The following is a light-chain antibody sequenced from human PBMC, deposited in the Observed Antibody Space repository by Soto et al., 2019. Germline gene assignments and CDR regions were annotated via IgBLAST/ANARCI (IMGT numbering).Light chain of an antibody. CDR2: QTS. V-gene: IGKV3-11*01. J-gene: IGKJ1*01. Sequence: EIVLTQSRATVSSFPGDRVTLSCRASQYINTRLAWYQHRPGQAPRLLIYQTSIRAAGIPARFSASGTGTDFTLTISDAQPEDFAVYYCHQRQSWPRTFGQGTKVDIK. CDR3: HQRQSWPRT. CDR1: QYINTR.